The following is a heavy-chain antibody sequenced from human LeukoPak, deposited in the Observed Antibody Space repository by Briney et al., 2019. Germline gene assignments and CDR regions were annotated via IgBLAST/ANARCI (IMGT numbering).Heavy chain of an antibody. D-gene: IGHD5-18*01. CDR3: ARDGGYSYGYFDY. J-gene: IGHJ4*02. V-gene: IGHV4-59*01. CDR2: IYYSGST. Sequence: SETLSLTCTVSGGSISSYYWSWIRQPPGKGLEWIGYIYYSGSTNYNPSLKSRVTISVDTSKNQFSLKLSSVTAADTAVYYCARDGGYSYGYFDYWGQGTMVTVSS. CDR1: GGSISSYY.